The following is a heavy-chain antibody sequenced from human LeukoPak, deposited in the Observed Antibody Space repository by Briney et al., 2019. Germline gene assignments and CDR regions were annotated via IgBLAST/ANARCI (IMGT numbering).Heavy chain of an antibody. CDR3: ARDNPRTIFGETGYYYMDV. CDR1: GGSISSYY. D-gene: IGHD3-3*01. CDR2: IYTSGST. Sequence: ASETLSLTCTVSGGSISSYYWSWIRQPAGKGLEWIGRIYTSGSTNYNPSLKSRVTMSVDTSKNQFSLKLSSVTAADTAVYYRARDNPRTIFGETGYYYMDVWGKGTTVTVSS. V-gene: IGHV4-4*07. J-gene: IGHJ6*03.